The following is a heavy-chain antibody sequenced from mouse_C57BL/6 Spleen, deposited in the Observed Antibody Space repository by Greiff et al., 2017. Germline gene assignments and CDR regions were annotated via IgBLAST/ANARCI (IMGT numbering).Heavy chain of an antibody. J-gene: IGHJ2*01. Sequence: EVQGVESGGGLVKPAGSLKLSCAASGFTFSSYAMSWVRQTPEKRLEWVATISDGGSYTYYPDNVKGRFTISRDNAKNNLYLQMSHLKSEDTAMYYCARGGANYFDYWGQGTTLTVSS. D-gene: IGHD1-1*01. V-gene: IGHV5-4*01. CDR1: GFTFSSYA. CDR3: ARGGANYFDY. CDR2: ISDGGSYT.